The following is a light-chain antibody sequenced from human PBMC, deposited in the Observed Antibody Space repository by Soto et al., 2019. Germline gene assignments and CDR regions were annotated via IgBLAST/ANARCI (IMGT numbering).Light chain of an antibody. CDR1: QSVSSSY. Sequence: EIVLTQSPGTLSLSPGERATLSCRASQSVSSSYLAWYQQKPGQAPRLLIYGASSGATGIPDRFSGSGSGTDFTLTISRLEPEDFAVYYCQQYRTFGQGTKVEIK. CDR2: GAS. V-gene: IGKV3-20*01. J-gene: IGKJ1*01. CDR3: QQYRT.